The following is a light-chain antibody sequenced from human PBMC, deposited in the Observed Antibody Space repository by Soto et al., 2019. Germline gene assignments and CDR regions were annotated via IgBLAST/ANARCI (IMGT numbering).Light chain of an antibody. J-gene: IGLJ1*01. V-gene: IGLV1-44*01. CDR1: NSNIATYA. CDR3: GAWDDRLHGYV. Sequence: QSALTQPPSASGTPGQRATISCSGTNSNIATYAVNWYQQYPGTAPTLLIYGNDQRPSGVPDRFSGSKSDTSASLAISRLQSEDEADYYCGAWDDRLHGYVFGTGTKVTVL. CDR2: GND.